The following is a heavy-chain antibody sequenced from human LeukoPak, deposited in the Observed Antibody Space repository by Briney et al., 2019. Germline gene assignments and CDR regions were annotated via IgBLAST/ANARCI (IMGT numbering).Heavy chain of an antibody. CDR2: ISGSGGST. CDR1: GFTFSSYA. V-gene: IGHV3-23*01. CDR3: AKDYPYYDFWSGYSYYFDY. D-gene: IGHD3-3*01. Sequence: GGSLRLSCAASGFTFSSYAMSWVRQAPGKGLEWVSAISGSGGSTYYADSVKGRFTISRDNSKNTLYLQMNSLRAEDTAVYYCAKDYPYYDFWSGYSYYFDYWGQGTLVTVSS. J-gene: IGHJ4*02.